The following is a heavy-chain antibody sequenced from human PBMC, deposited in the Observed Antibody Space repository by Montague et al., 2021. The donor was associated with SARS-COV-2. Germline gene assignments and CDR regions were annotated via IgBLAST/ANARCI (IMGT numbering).Heavy chain of an antibody. Sequence: SRSLSLSASGFPFSSYAMHWVRQAPGKGLEWVAVISYDGSNKYYADSVKGRFTISRDNSKNTLYLQMNSLRAEDTALYYCAKSLSGWDSFDYWGQGTLVTVSS. CDR1: GFPFSSYA. CDR3: AKSLSGWDSFDY. J-gene: IGHJ4*02. D-gene: IGHD6-19*01. V-gene: IGHV3-30*04. CDR2: ISYDGSNK.